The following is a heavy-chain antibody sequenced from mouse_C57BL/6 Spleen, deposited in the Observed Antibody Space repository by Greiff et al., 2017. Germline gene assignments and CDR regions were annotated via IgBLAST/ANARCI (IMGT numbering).Heavy chain of an antibody. CDR1: GFSLTSYA. J-gene: IGHJ1*03. CDR2: IWTGGGT. D-gene: IGHD1-1*01. V-gene: IGHV2-9-1*01. Sequence: VQLVESGPGLVAPSQSLSITCTVSGFSLTSYAISWVRQPPGKGLEWLGVIWTGGGTNYNSALKSRLSISKDNSKSQVFLKMNSLQTDDTARYYCARRYYGSSHWDFDVGGTGTTVTVSS. CDR3: ARRYYGSSHWDFDV.